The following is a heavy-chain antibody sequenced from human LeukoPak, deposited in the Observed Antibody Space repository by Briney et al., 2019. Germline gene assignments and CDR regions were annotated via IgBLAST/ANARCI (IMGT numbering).Heavy chain of an antibody. V-gene: IGHV3-23*01. Sequence: GGSLRLSYEASGFHFSNYPVNYVRQAPGKGLEWVSGISGSGDKTFYVDSVKGRFTISRDNSKNTLYLQMNSLRSEDAAVYFCANAFFGVPSTELNCFYRWGQGTLVTVSS. CDR1: GFHFSNYP. J-gene: IGHJ5*02. D-gene: IGHD2-8*01. CDR3: ANAFFGVPSTELNCFYR. CDR2: ISGSGDKT.